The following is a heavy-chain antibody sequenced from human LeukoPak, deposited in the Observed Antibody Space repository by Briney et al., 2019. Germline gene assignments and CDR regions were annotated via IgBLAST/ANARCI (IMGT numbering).Heavy chain of an antibody. CDR1: GFTFSSYS. Sequence: KPGGSLRLSCVASGFTFSSYSMNWVRQAPGKGLEWVSCIISSSRYIYYADSVKGRFTISRDNAKNSLYLQMNSLRAEDTAVYYCARVFRQGSYGSDYYMDVWGKGTTVTISS. CDR3: ARVFRQGSYGSDYYMDV. D-gene: IGHD3-16*02. V-gene: IGHV3-21*01. CDR2: IISSSRYI. J-gene: IGHJ6*03.